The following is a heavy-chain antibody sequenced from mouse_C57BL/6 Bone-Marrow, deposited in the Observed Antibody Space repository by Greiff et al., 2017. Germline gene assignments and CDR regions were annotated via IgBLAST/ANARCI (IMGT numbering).Heavy chain of an antibody. J-gene: IGHJ3*01. Sequence: EVQLQQSGAELVRPGASVKLSCTASGFNIKDDYMHWVKQRPEQGLEWIGWIDPGNGDTEYASKFQGKATITADTSSNTAYLQLSSLTSEDTAVYYCTPYYGNDVAYWGQGTLVTVSA. CDR1: GFNIKDDY. CDR2: IDPGNGDT. CDR3: TPYYGNDVAY. D-gene: IGHD2-9*01. V-gene: IGHV14-4*01.